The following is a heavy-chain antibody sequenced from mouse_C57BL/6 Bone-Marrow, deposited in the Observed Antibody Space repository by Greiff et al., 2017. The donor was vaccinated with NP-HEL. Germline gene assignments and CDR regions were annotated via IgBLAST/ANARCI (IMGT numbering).Heavy chain of an antibody. V-gene: IGHV1-52*01. CDR3: ARSHYSNYEGDY. Sequence: QVQLQQPGAELVRPGSSVKLSCKASGYTFTSYWMHWVKQRPIQGLEWIGNIDPSDSETPYNQKFKDKATLTVDKSSSTAYMQLSSLTSEDSAVYYCARSHYSNYEGDYWGQGTSVTVSS. J-gene: IGHJ4*01. CDR1: GYTFTSYW. D-gene: IGHD2-5*01. CDR2: IDPSDSET.